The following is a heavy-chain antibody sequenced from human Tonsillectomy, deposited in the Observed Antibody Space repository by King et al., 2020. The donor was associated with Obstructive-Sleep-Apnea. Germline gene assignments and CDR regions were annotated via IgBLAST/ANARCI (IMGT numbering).Heavy chain of an antibody. CDR2: SKSKTDGGNT. Sequence: VQLVESGGGLVKPGGSLRLSCAASGFTFSNAWMSWVRQAPGKGLDGVGRSKSKTDGGNTDYTAPVKGRFTISRDDSKTTLYLQMKSLKTEDTAVYYCTTVREWELLQRFDYWGQGTLVTVSS. V-gene: IGHV3-15*01. J-gene: IGHJ4*02. D-gene: IGHD1-26*01. CDR3: TTVREWELLQRFDY. CDR1: GFTFSNAW.